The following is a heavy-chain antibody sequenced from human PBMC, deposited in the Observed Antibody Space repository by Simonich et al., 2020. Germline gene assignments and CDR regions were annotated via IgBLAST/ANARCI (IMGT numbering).Heavy chain of an antibody. J-gene: IGHJ3*02. V-gene: IGHV3-11*04. Sequence: QVQLVESGGGLVKPGGSLRLSCAASGFTFSDYYMSWTRQAPGKGLEWVAYISSSASTINYADSVKGRFTISRDNAKNSRYLQMNSLRAEDTAVYYCARHDYGGNSGAFDIWGQGTMVTVSS. CDR3: ARHDYGGNSGAFDI. CDR2: ISSSASTI. D-gene: IGHD2-21*02. CDR1: GFTFSDYY.